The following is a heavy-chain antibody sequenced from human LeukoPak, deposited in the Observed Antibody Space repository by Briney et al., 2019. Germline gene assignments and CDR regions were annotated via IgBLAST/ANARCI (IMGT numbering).Heavy chain of an antibody. J-gene: IGHJ4*02. V-gene: IGHV4-38-2*02. CDR1: GYSISSGYY. CDR2: IYHSGST. D-gene: IGHD3-22*01. CDR3: ARRAYDSSGYYWDY. Sequence: SETLSLTCTVSGYSISSGYYWGWIRQPPGKGLEWIGSIYHSGSTYYNPSLKSRVTISVDTSKNRFSLKLSSVTAADTAVYYCARRAYDSSGYYWDYWGQGTLVTVSS.